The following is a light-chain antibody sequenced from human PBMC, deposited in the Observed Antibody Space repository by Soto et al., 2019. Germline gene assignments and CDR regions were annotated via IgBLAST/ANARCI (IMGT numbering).Light chain of an antibody. CDR1: QDIGTF. Sequence: DFQMTQSPSSLSASVGDRVTITCRASQDIGTFLNWYQQKPGKPPNLLIYAASNLLSGVSSRFRGSGSGTDFTLTISSLQPKDFATYYCQQSYSTPQITFGPGTKVDMK. V-gene: IGKV1-39*01. J-gene: IGKJ3*01. CDR3: QQSYSTPQIT. CDR2: AAS.